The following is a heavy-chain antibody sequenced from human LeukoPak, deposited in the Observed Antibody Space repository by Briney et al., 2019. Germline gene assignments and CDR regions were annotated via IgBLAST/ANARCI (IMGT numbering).Heavy chain of an antibody. CDR3: AKDSSSWLDY. CDR2: ISWDGGST. J-gene: IGHJ4*02. Sequence: PGRSLRLSCAASGFTFDDYAMHWVRQAPGKGLEWVSLISWDGGSTYYADSVKGRFTISRDNSKNSLYLQMNSLRAEDTALYYCAKDSSSWLDYWGQGTLVTVSS. CDR1: GFTFDDYA. V-gene: IGHV3-43D*03. D-gene: IGHD6-13*01.